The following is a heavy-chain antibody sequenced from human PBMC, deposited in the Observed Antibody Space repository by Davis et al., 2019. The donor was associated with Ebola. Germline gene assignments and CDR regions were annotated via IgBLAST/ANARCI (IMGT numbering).Heavy chain of an antibody. V-gene: IGHV3-20*04. CDR2: INWNGGST. CDR3: ASRATVTQGYEYFQH. CDR1: GFTFDDYG. D-gene: IGHD4-17*01. J-gene: IGHJ1*01. Sequence: PGGSLRLSCAASGFTFDDYGMSWVRQAPGKGLEWVSGINWNGGSTGYADSVKGRFNIFRDNAKKSLYLQMNSLRAEDTALYYCASRATVTQGYEYFQHWGQGTLVTVSS.